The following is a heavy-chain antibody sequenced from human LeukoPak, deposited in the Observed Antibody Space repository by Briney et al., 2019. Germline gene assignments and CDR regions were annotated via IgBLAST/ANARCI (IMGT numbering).Heavy chain of an antibody. CDR1: GYTFTSYG. Sequence: ASVKVSCKASGYTFTSYGISWVRQAPGQGLEWMGWISCYNGNTNYAQKFQGRVTMTTDTSTSTAYMELRSLTPDDTAVYYCATDLPTTPDYFDYWGQGTLVTVSS. CDR3: ATDLPTTPDYFDY. D-gene: IGHD1-26*01. V-gene: IGHV1-18*01. CDR2: ISCYNGNT. J-gene: IGHJ4*02.